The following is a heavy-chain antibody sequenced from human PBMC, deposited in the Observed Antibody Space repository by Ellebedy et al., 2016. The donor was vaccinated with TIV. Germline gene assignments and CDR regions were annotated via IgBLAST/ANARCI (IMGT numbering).Heavy chain of an antibody. CDR3: ARGSMVRGLAG. Sequence: SETLSLTXELDLPSLSGYYWAWIRQPPGEGLEWIGDINHRGATKYISSLKSRVTISLDTSKKQFFLNITSVTAADTAVYYCARGSMVRGLAGWGQGTLITVSS. J-gene: IGHJ4*02. CDR1: LPSLSGYY. V-gene: IGHV4-34*01. CDR2: INHRGAT. D-gene: IGHD3-10*01.